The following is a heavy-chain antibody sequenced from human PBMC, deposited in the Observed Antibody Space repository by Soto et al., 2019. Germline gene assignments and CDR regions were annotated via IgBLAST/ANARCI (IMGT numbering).Heavy chain of an antibody. CDR3: ARASSYYDSSGPFDY. CDR2: ISYDGSNK. Sequence: GGSLRLSCAASGFTFSSYAMHWVRQAPGKGLEWVAVISYDGSNKYYADSVKGRFTISRDNSKNTLYLQMSSLRSEDTAVYYCARASSYYDSSGPFDYWGQGTLVTVSS. D-gene: IGHD3-22*01. V-gene: IGHV3-30-3*01. CDR1: GFTFSSYA. J-gene: IGHJ4*02.